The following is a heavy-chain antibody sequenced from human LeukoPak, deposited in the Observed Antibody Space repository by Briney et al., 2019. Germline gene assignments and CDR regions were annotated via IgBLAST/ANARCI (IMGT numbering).Heavy chain of an antibody. Sequence: ASVKVSCKASGYTFTSYGISWARQAPGQGLEWMGWISAYNGNTNYAQKLQGRVTMTTDTSASTAYMELRSLRSDDTAVYYCAYSAVVPYFDYWGQGTLVTVSS. CDR3: AYSAVVPYFDY. D-gene: IGHD4-23*01. CDR1: GYTFTSYG. CDR2: ISAYNGNT. J-gene: IGHJ4*02. V-gene: IGHV1-18*01.